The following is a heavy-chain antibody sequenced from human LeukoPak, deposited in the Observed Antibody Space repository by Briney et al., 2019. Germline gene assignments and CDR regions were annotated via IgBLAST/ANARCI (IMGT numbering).Heavy chain of an antibody. CDR2: INSDGSST. CDR1: GFTFSSHW. V-gene: IGHV3-74*01. Sequence: PGGSLRLSCAASGFTFSSHWMHWVRQGPGKGLVWVSRINSDGSSTNYADSVKGRFTISRDNAKNTLYLQMNSLRAEDTAVYYCAKVPYYYGSGSYYNENYFDYWGQGTLVTVSS. J-gene: IGHJ4*02. D-gene: IGHD3-10*01. CDR3: AKVPYYYGSGSYYNENYFDY.